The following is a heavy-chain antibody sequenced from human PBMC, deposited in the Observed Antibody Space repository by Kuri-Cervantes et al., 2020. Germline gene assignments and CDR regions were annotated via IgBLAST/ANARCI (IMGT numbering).Heavy chain of an antibody. D-gene: IGHD6-19*01. Sequence: ASVKVSCKASGYSFSSYGISWVRQAPGQGLEWMGWISAYNGDTNYAQKLQGRVTMTTDTPTSTAYMELRSLRSDDTAVYYCARDPYSSGWSPGAFDIWGQGTMVTVSS. V-gene: IGHV1-18*01. CDR3: ARDPYSSGWSPGAFDI. CDR2: ISAYNGDT. J-gene: IGHJ3*02. CDR1: GYSFSSYG.